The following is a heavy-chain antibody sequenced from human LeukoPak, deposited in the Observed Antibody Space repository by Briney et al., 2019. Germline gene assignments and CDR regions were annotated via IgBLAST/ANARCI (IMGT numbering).Heavy chain of an antibody. CDR2: VGAGGGST. V-gene: IGHV3-23*01. Sequence: GGSLRLSCAASGFSFSTYAMSRVRQAPGKGLEFVSSVGAGGGSTYYADSVKGRFAISRDNSASTLYLQMNSLRADDTAIYFCAIDPYSSGWMGGDYFDYWGQGTLVTVSS. D-gene: IGHD6-19*01. CDR3: AIDPYSSGWMGGDYFDY. CDR1: GFSFSTYA. J-gene: IGHJ4*02.